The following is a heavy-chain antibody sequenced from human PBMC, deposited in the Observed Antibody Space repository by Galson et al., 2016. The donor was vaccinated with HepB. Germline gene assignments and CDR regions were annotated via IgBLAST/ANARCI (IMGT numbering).Heavy chain of an antibody. CDR3: ARELDHSFYFDY. CDR1: GYTFNTYN. J-gene: IGHJ4*02. V-gene: IGHV1-46*02. Sequence: SVKVSCKASGYTFNTYNMHWVRQAPGQGLEWMGITKPSGGNTIYAQKFQDRITMTRDTSTSTVYMELISLRSEDTAVYYCARELDHSFYFDYWGREPCSPSPQ. CDR2: TKPSGGNT. D-gene: IGHD1-14*01.